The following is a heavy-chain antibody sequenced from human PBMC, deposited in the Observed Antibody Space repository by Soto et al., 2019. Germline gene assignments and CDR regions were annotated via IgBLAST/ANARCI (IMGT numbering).Heavy chain of an antibody. V-gene: IGHV1-18*04. CDR3: ATSYDSGFDP. Sequence: QLQLVQSGAEEERPGASVRVSCKAYGYPFSKYGISWIRQAPGQGLEWMGWIKHDNGDTNYAQKFQGRVTMTTDTSSNTAYMELRSLRSDDTAVYYCATSYDSGFDPWGQGTLVSVSS. D-gene: IGHD5-12*01. CDR1: GYPFSKYG. J-gene: IGHJ5*02. CDR2: IKHDNGDT.